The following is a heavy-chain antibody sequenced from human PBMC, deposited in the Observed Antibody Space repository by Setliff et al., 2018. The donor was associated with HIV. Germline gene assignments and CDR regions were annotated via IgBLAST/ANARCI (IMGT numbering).Heavy chain of an antibody. D-gene: IGHD1-26*01. CDR2: MMTIFSTT. CDR3: ATEGAGGSYQRASALDL. V-gene: IGHV1-69*05. CDR1: GYTFTDYY. Sequence: SVKVSCKASGYTFTDYYMHWVRQAPGQGLEWMGGMMTIFSTTNYARKFQGRVTITTDESMGTAYMELSNLRSEDTAVYYCATEGAGGSYQRASALDLWGQGTMVTVSS. J-gene: IGHJ3*01.